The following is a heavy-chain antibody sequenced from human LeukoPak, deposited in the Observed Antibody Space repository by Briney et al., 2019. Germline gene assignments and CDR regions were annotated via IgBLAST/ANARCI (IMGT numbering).Heavy chain of an antibody. CDR1: GGSISSYY. J-gene: IGHJ5*02. D-gene: IGHD3-9*01. Sequence: PSETLSLTYTVSGGSISSYYWSWIRQPAGKGLEWIGRIYTSGSTNYNPSLKSRVTMSVDTSKNQFSLKLSSVTAADTAVYYCARDTYFDWLLEGSNWFDPWGQGTLVTVSS. CDR3: ARDTYFDWLLEGSNWFDP. V-gene: IGHV4-4*07. CDR2: IYTSGST.